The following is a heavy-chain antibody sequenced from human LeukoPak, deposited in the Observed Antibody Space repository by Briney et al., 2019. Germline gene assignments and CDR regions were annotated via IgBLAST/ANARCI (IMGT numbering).Heavy chain of an antibody. CDR2: IRSKAYGGTT. J-gene: IGHJ4*02. CDR3: TRDYYDSSGPDY. D-gene: IGHD3-22*01. CDR1: GLTFGDYA. V-gene: IGHV3-49*04. Sequence: GGSLRLSCTASGLTFGDYAMSWVRQAPGKGLEWVGFIRSKAYGGTTEYAASVKGRFTFSRDDSKSIAYLQMNSLKTEDTAVYYCTRDYYDSSGPDYWGQGTLVTVSS.